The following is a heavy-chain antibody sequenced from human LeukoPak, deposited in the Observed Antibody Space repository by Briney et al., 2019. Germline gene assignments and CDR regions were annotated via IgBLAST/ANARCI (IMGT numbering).Heavy chain of an antibody. J-gene: IGHJ6*03. D-gene: IGHD3-10*02. CDR3: AKGKIRCSSRTCPPLLDYYYYMDV. V-gene: IGHV3-23*01. CDR1: GFTFSHYA. CDR2: VSASGGKT. Sequence: GGSLRLSCLASGFTFSHYAMTWVRQAPGKGLERVSVVSASGGKTYYADSVEGRITISRDNSKNTLYLQMNNLQVEDTATYYCAKGKIRCSSRTCPPLLDYYYYMDVWGKGTTVIVSS.